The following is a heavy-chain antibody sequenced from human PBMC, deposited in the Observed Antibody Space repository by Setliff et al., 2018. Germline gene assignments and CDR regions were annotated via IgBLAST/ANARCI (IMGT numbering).Heavy chain of an antibody. CDR1: GYSISSDYY. CDR2: IHPSGST. J-gene: IGHJ5*02. D-gene: IGHD1-1*01. V-gene: IGHV4-38-2*01. Sequence: PSETLSLTCDVSGYSISSDYYWSWIRKPAGKGLEWIGRIHPSGSTNYNPSLKSRVTISVDTSKNQFSLKVSSVTAADTAVYYCARTTGSTHNWLDPWGPGTLVTVSS. CDR3: ARTTGSTHNWLDP.